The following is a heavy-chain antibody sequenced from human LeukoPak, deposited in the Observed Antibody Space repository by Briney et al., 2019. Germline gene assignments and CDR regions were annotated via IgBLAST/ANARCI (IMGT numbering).Heavy chain of an antibody. CDR1: GFTFSNAC. CDR2: IKSKTDGGTT. Sequence: GRSLRLSCAASGFTFSNACMSWVRQAPGKGLEWVGRIKSKTDGGTTDYAAPVKGRFTISRDDSKNTLYLQMNSLKTEDTAVYYCTTAPGIAVAGTFPRFDYWGQGTLVTVSS. V-gene: IGHV3-15*01. J-gene: IGHJ4*02. D-gene: IGHD6-19*01. CDR3: TTAPGIAVAGTFPRFDY.